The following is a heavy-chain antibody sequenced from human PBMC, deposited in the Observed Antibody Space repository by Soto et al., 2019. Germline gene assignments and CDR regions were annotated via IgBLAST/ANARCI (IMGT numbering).Heavy chain of an antibody. V-gene: IGHV1-18*03. Sequence: QVQLVQSGAEVKKPGASVKVSCKASGYKFSSYGISWVRQAPGQGLEWMGWISAYTGNTNYAQKLQGRVTMTTDTSKSTAYMERRSLRSDDMAVYYCARDPKDGYPANGMDLWGRATTVTVSS. D-gene: IGHD5-12*01. CDR2: ISAYTGNT. CDR1: GYKFSSYG. J-gene: IGHJ6*02. CDR3: ARDPKDGYPANGMDL.